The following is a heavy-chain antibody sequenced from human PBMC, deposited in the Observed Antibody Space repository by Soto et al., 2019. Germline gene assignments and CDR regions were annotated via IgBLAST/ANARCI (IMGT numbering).Heavy chain of an antibody. Sequence: PGGSLRLSCAASGFTFSSYSMNWVRQAPGKGLEWVSSISSSSYIYYADSVKGRFTISRDNAKNSLYLQINSLRAEDTAVYYCARASEGYSGYDLIYYYYYMDVWGKGTTVTVSS. CDR2: ISSSSYI. V-gene: IGHV3-21*01. CDR1: GFTFSSYS. CDR3: ARASEGYSGYDLIYYYYYMDV. D-gene: IGHD5-12*01. J-gene: IGHJ6*03.